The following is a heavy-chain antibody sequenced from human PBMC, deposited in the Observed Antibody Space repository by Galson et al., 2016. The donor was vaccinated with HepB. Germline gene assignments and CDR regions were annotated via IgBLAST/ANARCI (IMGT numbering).Heavy chain of an antibody. Sequence: SVTVSCKASGYTFTRYYIHWVRQAPGQGLEWMGVINPSGGSTKDAQKFQGRVTMTRDTSTSTVYMELSSLRSEDTAVYFCARGGYYDSSGSLRYWGQGTLVTFSS. CDR3: ARGGYYDSSGSLRY. V-gene: IGHV1-46*01. CDR2: INPSGGST. D-gene: IGHD3-22*01. J-gene: IGHJ4*02. CDR1: GYTFTRYY.